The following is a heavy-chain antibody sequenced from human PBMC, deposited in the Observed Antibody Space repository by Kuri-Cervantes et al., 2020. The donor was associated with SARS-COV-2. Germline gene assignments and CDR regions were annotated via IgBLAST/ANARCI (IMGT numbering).Heavy chain of an antibody. J-gene: IGHJ3*02. CDR1: GGSISSYY. CDR2: IYTSGST. CDR3: ATDRGPRIAAFEASDI. Sequence: SETLSLTCTVSGGSISSYYWSWIRQPAGKGLEWIGRIYTSGSTNYNPSLKSRVTMSVDTSKNQFSLKLSSVTAADTAVYYCATDRGPRIAAFEASDIWGQGTMVTVSS. D-gene: IGHD6-13*01. V-gene: IGHV4-4*07.